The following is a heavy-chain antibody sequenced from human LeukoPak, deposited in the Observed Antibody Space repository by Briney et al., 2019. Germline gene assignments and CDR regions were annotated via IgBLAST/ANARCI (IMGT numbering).Heavy chain of an antibody. CDR3: ARGWDAFDI. J-gene: IGHJ3*02. Sequence: PGGSLRLSCAASGFTFSSYWMHWVRQAPGKGLVWVSRINSDGSSTDYADSVKGRFTISRDNAKNTLFLLMSSLRAEDTAVYYCARGWDAFDIWGQGTMVTVSS. V-gene: IGHV3-74*01. CDR1: GFTFSSYW. CDR2: INSDGSST. D-gene: IGHD5-24*01.